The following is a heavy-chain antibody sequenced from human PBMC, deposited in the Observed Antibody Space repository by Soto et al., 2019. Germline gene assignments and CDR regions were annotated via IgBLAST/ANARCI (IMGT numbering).Heavy chain of an antibody. Sequence: QVQLQESGPGLVKPSETLSLTCTVSGGSISSYYWSWIRQPPGKGLEWIGYIYYSGSTNYNPSLKIRVTISVDTSKNHFSLKLRSVTAADTAVYYCARAGGYCGYDPEFDYWGQGTLVTVSS. CDR2: IYYSGST. CDR1: GGSISSYY. J-gene: IGHJ4*02. V-gene: IGHV4-59*01. CDR3: ARAGGYCGYDPEFDY. D-gene: IGHD5-12*01.